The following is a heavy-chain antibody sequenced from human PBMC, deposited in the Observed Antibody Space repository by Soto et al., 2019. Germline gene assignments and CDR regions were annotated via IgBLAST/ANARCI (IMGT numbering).Heavy chain of an antibody. CDR2: ISSSGSTI. CDR3: ARYCISTSCYVFAFDI. CDR1: GFTFSDYY. V-gene: IGHV3-11*01. D-gene: IGHD2-2*01. J-gene: IGHJ3*02. Sequence: SLRLSCAASGFTFSDYYMSLIRQAPGKGLEWVSYISSSGSTIYYADSVKGRFTISRDNAKNSLYLQMNSLRAEDTAVYYCARYCISTSCYVFAFDIWGQGTMVTVSS.